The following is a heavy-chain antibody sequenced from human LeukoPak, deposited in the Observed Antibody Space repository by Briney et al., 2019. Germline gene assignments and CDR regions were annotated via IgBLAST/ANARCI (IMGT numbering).Heavy chain of an antibody. CDR1: GFTFSSYS. J-gene: IGHJ4*02. CDR3: ARVGLLGADYY. Sequence: PGGSLRLSCAASGFTFSSYSMNWVRQAPGKGLEWVSYISSSSSTIYYADSVKGRFTISRDNAKNSLYLQMNSLRAEDTAVYYCARVGLLGADYYWGQGTLVTVSS. V-gene: IGHV3-48*01. D-gene: IGHD1-26*01. CDR2: ISSSSSTI.